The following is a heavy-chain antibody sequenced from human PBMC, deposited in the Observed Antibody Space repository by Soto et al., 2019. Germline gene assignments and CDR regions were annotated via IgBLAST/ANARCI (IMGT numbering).Heavy chain of an antibody. J-gene: IGHJ3*02. CDR1: GGTFSSYA. CDR2: IIPFFGTA. CDR3: ARPGGYDSSGYYDHDAFDI. D-gene: IGHD3-22*01. V-gene: IGHV1-69*01. Sequence: QVQLVQSGAEVKKPGSSVKVSCKASGGTFSSYAISWVRQAPGQGLEWMGGIIPFFGTANYAQKFQGRVTITADESTSTAYMELSSLRSEDTAVYYCARPGGYDSSGYYDHDAFDIWGQGTMVTVSS.